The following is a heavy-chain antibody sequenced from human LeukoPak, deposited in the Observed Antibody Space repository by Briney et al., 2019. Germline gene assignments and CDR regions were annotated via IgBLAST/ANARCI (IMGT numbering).Heavy chain of an antibody. V-gene: IGHV4-61*02. J-gene: IGHJ4*02. D-gene: IGHD2-21*02. Sequence: SETLSLTCTVSGGSISSGSYYWSWIRQPAGKGLEWIVRGYTSGSTHYNPSLKSRVTISVDTPKNQFSLKLSSVTAADTAVCYCAREIGGYCGGDCYSGIFDYWGQGTLVTVSS. CDR3: AREIGGYCGGDCYSGIFDY. CDR1: GGSISSGSYY. CDR2: GYTSGST.